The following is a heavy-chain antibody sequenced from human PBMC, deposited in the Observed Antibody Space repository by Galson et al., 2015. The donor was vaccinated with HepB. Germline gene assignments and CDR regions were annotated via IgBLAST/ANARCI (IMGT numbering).Heavy chain of an antibody. CDR3: ARDNLYYYYMDV. V-gene: IGHV3-66*01. J-gene: IGHJ6*03. CDR1: GFTVRSNY. Sequence: SLRLSCAASGFTVRSNYISWVRQAPGKGLEWVSVIYSGGSTYYADSVKGRFTISRDNSKDTLYLQMNSLRVEDTAVYYCARDNLYYYYMDVWGKGTTVTVSS. CDR2: IYSGGST.